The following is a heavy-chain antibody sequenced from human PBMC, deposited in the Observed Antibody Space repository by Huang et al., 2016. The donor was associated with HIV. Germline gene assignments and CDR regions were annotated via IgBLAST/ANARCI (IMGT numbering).Heavy chain of an antibody. CDR1: GFSLSTSGVG. V-gene: IGHV2-5*01. Sequence: QITLKESGPTLVKPTQTLTLTCTSSGFSLSTSGVGVVWIRQPPGKALERLALLNWNNDEHYHSALKGRTTVTKDTSKHQVVLTMANVDPLDTATYYCARRAASGWQQEYFHLWGQGTLVTVSS. J-gene: IGHJ1*01. CDR3: ARRAASGWQQEYFHL. D-gene: IGHD6-19*01. CDR2: LNWNNDE.